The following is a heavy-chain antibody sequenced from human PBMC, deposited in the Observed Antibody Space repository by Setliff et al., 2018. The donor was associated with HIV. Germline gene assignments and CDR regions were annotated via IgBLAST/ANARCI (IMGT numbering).Heavy chain of an antibody. Sequence: ASVTVSCKASGYIFSTYGISWVRQAPGQGLEWMGWISSYNGNTNYAQKFQGRVTMTTDTSTSTVYMELRSLRSDDTAVYYCARDLDILTGYYWGLDYWGQGTLVTVSS. CDR1: GYIFSTYG. J-gene: IGHJ4*02. V-gene: IGHV1-18*01. CDR3: ARDLDILTGYYWGLDY. D-gene: IGHD3-9*01. CDR2: ISSYNGNT.